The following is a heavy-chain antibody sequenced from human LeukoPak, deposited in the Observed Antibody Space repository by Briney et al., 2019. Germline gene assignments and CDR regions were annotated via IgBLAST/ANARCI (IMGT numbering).Heavy chain of an antibody. CDR3: ARVGIAAAGTIDVDY. Sequence: GASVKVSCKASGYTFTSYDINWVRQAPGQGLEWMGWISAYNGNTNYAQKLQGRVTMTTDTSTSTAYMELRSLRSDDTAVYYCARVGIAAAGTIDVDYWGQGTLVTVSS. D-gene: IGHD6-13*01. CDR2: ISAYNGNT. CDR1: GYTFTSYD. J-gene: IGHJ4*02. V-gene: IGHV1-18*01.